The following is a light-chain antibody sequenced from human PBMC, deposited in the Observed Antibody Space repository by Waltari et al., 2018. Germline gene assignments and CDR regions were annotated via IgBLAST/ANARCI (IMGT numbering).Light chain of an antibody. CDR2: SSY. Sequence: QSVLTQPPSVSGAPGQRVTISCTGTSSNIGAGFEVFWYQQLPGSAPKLLIFSSYMRSSGVPDRISVSTSGTSASLAITGLQAEDEADYYCQSYDSSLSGRVFGGGTRLTVL. J-gene: IGLJ3*02. CDR1: SSNIGAGFE. V-gene: IGLV1-40*01. CDR3: QSYDSSLSGRV.